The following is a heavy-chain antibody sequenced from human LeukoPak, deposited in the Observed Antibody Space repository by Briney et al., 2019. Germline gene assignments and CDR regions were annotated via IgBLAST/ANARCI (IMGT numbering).Heavy chain of an antibody. J-gene: IGHJ6*02. Sequence: PGRPLRLSCAASGFTFDDYAMHWVRQIPGKGLEWVSGISWNSAGIGYADSVKGRFTISRDNAKNSLYLQMNSLRGEDTALYYCAKAFRTNSNYYYGLDVWGQGTTVTVSS. V-gene: IGHV3-9*01. CDR2: ISWNSAGI. CDR1: GFTFDDYA. D-gene: IGHD2-8*01. CDR3: AKAFRTNSNYYYGLDV.